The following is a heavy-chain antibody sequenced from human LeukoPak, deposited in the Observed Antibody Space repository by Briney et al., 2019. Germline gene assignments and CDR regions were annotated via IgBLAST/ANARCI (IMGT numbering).Heavy chain of an antibody. D-gene: IGHD3-16*01. J-gene: IGHJ4*02. CDR2: IYYSGNT. CDR1: GGSISSYY. V-gene: IGHV4-59*06. Sequence: SETLSLTCTASGGSISSYYWSWIRQHPGKGLEWIGYIYYSGNTYYNPSLKSRVTISVDTSKNQFSLNLSSVTAADTAVYYCGKVWGPQSSFDHWGQGTLVTVSS. CDR3: GKVWGPQSSFDH.